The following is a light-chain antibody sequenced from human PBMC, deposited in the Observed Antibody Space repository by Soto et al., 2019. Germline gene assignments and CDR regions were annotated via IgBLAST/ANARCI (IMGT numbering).Light chain of an antibody. V-gene: IGKV3-15*01. CDR2: TAS. Sequence: EIVMTQSPETLSMSPGERATISCRATRSVHNYLAWYQQKPGQPPTLLIHTASTRATGVPARFSGSGFGTEFTLTITSLQSEDCAVYYCQQYHDWVHFGQGTRLEI. J-gene: IGKJ5*01. CDR3: QQYHDWVH. CDR1: RSVHNY.